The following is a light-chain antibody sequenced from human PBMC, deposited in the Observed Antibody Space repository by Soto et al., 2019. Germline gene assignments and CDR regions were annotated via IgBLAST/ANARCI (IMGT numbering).Light chain of an antibody. J-gene: IGLJ1*01. CDR1: SSNIGSNT. CDR2: RNN. CDR3: AAWDDSLNAL. Sequence: QSVLTQPPSASGTPGQRVTISCSGSSSNIGSNTVNWYQQLPGTAPKLLIYRNNQRPSRVPDRFSGSKSGTSASLAISGLQPEDEADYYCAAWDDSLNALFGTGTKVTV. V-gene: IGLV1-44*01.